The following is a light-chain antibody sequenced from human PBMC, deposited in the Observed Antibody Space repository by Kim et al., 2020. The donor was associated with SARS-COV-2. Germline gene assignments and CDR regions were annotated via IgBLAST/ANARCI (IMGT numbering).Light chain of an antibody. J-gene: IGKJ1*01. V-gene: IGKV3-20*01. CDR3: HHYNGSPWT. CDR1: QSVWRNY. Sequence: VVLTQSPGTLSLSPGEGATLSCRASQSVWRNYIAWYQQQVGQPPRLLIYGASTRATGIPARFSATGSGTDFTLTVSRLEPEDVAVYYCHHYNGSPWTFGQGTKVDIK. CDR2: GAS.